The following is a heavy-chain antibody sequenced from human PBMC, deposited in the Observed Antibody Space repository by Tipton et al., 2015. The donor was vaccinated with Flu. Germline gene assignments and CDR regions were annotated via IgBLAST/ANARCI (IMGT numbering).Heavy chain of an antibody. CDR1: GGSISSSSYY. J-gene: IGHJ3*02. CDR3: ARGPDSSDDAFDI. D-gene: IGHD3-22*01. V-gene: IGHV4-39*07. CDR2: IYYSGST. Sequence: TLSLTCTVSGGSISSSSYYWGWIRQPPGKGLEWIGSIYYSGSTNYNPSLKSRVTISVDTSKNQFSLKLSSVTAADTAVYYCARGPDSSDDAFDIWGQGTMVTVSS.